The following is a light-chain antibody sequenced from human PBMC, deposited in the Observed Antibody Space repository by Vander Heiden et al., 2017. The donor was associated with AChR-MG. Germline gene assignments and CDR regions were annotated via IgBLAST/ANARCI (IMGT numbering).Light chain of an antibody. CDR3: QQRRNRPVT. V-gene: IGKV3-11*01. Sequence: EIVLTQSPATLSLSPGERATLSCRASQSVSSHLAWYQQKPGQAPRPLIYDAATKATGSPARCSSSGSGTDFTITTSSLQPEEVAVDYCQQRRNRPVTFGRGTKVEIK. CDR1: QSVSSH. CDR2: DAA. J-gene: IGKJ4*01.